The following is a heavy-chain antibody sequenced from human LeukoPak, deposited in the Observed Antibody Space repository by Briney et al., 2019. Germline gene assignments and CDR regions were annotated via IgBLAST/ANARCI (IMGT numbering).Heavy chain of an antibody. Sequence: ASVKVSCKASGGFFSSYVISWVRQAPGQGLEWMGEIIPVFGTANYAQKFQDRVTITADESTSTAYMELSSLRSEDTAVYYCASRVSGYSYAFDIWGQGTMVTVSS. J-gene: IGHJ3*02. CDR2: IIPVFGTA. V-gene: IGHV1-69*01. CDR3: ASRVSGYSYAFDI. CDR1: GGFFSSYV. D-gene: IGHD3-22*01.